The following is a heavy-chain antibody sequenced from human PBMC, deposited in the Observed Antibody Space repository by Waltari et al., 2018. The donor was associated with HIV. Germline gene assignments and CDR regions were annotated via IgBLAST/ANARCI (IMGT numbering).Heavy chain of an antibody. CDR2: IYPSDGSS. V-gene: IGHV1-46*01. J-gene: IGHJ4*02. Sequence: QVHLQQSGAEVKKPGASVRISCKTSGYKFTSFSIHWVGQGPGQTLEWMGIIYPSDGSSTAGQKFQGRVTISRDTSTNTVFLDLSRLKSEDTATYYCARRASYYDFWGGFSSPAPFDLWGQGTLVTVST. CDR1: GYKFTSFS. CDR3: ARRASYYDFWGGFSSPAPFDL. D-gene: IGHD3-3*01.